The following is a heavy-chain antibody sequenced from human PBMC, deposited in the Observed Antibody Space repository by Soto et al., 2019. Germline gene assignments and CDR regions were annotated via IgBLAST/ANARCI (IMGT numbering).Heavy chain of an antibody. Sequence: EVQLVESGGGLVQPGGSLRLSCEASGFSFRSNWMTWVRQAPGKGLEWVANIYKDETRKSYLDSVRGRFTISRDNVKDSLYLQMNSLRAEDTALYYCARDVSPGSSSLYLDAFDIWGQGTMVTVSS. J-gene: IGHJ3*02. CDR3: ARDVSPGSSSLYLDAFDI. D-gene: IGHD6-13*01. CDR2: IYKDETRK. V-gene: IGHV3-7*05. CDR1: GFSFRSNW.